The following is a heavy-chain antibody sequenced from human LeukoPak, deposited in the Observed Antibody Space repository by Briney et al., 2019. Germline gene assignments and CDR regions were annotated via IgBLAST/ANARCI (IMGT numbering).Heavy chain of an antibody. V-gene: IGHV4-39*01. CDR2: IYYSGST. CDR3: ARHQYCSGGSCYSGDFDY. J-gene: IGHJ4*02. Sequence: SETLSLTCTVSGGSISSSSYYWGWIRQPPGKGLEWIGRIYYSGSTYYNPSLKSRVAISVDTSKNQFSLKLSSVTAADTAVYYCARHQYCSGGSCYSGDFDYWGQGTLVTVSS. D-gene: IGHD2-15*01. CDR1: GGSISSSSYY.